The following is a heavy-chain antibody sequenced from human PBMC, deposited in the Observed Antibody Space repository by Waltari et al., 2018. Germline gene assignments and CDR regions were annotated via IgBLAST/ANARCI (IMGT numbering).Heavy chain of an antibody. J-gene: IGHJ4*02. CDR3: ARASYGSGSYYNGWYFDY. CDR2: IYYSGRT. V-gene: IGHV4-39*07. CDR1: GGSISSSSYY. D-gene: IGHD3-10*01. Sequence: QLQLQESGPGLVKPSETLSLTCTVSGGSISSSSYYWGWIRQPPGKGLEWIGSIYYSGRTYYHPALKSRVTISVDTAKNQFSLKLSSVTAADTAVYYCARASYGSGSYYNGWYFDYWGQGTLVTVSS.